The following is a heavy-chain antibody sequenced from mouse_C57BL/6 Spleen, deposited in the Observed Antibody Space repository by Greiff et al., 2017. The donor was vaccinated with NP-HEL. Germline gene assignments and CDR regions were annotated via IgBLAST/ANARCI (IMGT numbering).Heavy chain of an antibody. Sequence: QLKESGPGLVKPSQSLSLTCSVTGYSITSGYYWNWIRQFPGNKLEWMGYISYDGSNNYNPSLKNRISITRDTSKNQFFLKLNSVTTEDTATYYCARDGDYGRAPGYFDVWGTGTTVTVSS. V-gene: IGHV3-6*01. J-gene: IGHJ1*03. CDR1: GYSITSGYY. CDR2: ISYDGSN. CDR3: ARDGDYGRAPGYFDV. D-gene: IGHD1-1*01.